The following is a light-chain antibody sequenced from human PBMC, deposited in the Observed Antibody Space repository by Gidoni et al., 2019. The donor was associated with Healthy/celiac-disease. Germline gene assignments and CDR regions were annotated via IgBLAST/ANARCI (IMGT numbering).Light chain of an antibody. Sequence: DIVMTQSPLSLPVTPGEPASISCRSSQSLLHSNGYNYLDWYLQKPGQSPQLLIYLGSTRASGVPDSFSGSGSGTDFTLKISRVEAEDVGVYYCMQALQTPYTFXQXTKLEIK. J-gene: IGKJ2*01. V-gene: IGKV2-28*01. CDR3: MQALQTPYT. CDR2: LGS. CDR1: QSLLHSNGYNY.